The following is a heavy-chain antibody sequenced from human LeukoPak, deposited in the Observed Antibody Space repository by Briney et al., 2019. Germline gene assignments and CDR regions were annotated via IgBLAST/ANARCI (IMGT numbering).Heavy chain of an antibody. CDR1: GYSISSGYS. J-gene: IGHJ4*02. CDR3: ARVEMVLYHFDR. CDR2: IYHSGST. Sequence: PSETLSLTCTVSGYSISSGYSWGWIRQPPGKGLEWIGSIYHSGSTYYNPSLKSRVTISLDTSKNQFSLKLSSVTAADTAVYYRARVEMVLYHFDRWGQGTLVAVSS. V-gene: IGHV4-38-2*02. D-gene: IGHD2-8*01.